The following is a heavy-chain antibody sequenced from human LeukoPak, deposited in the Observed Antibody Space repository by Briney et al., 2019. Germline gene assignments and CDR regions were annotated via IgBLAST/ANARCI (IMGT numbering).Heavy chain of an antibody. Sequence: SETLSLTCTVSGGSFSSSDYYWGWIRQPPGKGLEWIGSIYYSGTTYYNPSLKSRVTISVDTSKKQFSLKLSSVTAADTAVYYCARTSMVRGAYYYMDVWGKGTTVTISS. J-gene: IGHJ6*03. CDR1: GGSFSSSDYY. CDR2: IYYSGTT. V-gene: IGHV4-39*07. D-gene: IGHD3-10*01. CDR3: ARTSMVRGAYYYMDV.